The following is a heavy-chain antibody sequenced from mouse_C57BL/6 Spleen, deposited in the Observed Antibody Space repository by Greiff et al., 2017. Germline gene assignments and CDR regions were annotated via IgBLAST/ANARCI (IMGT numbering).Heavy chain of an antibody. V-gene: IGHV1-4*01. CDR1: GYTFTSYT. J-gene: IGHJ1*03. CDR2: INPSSGYT. CDR3: ERGIEIYYGSSSHWYMDV. D-gene: IGHD1-1*01. Sequence: VQGVESGAELARPGASVKMSCKASGYTFTSYTMHWVKQRPGQGLEWIGYINPSSGYTKYNQKFKDKATLTADKSSRTAYMQLSSLTSEDSAVSYWERGIEIYYGSSSHWYMDVWGTGTAVTVSS.